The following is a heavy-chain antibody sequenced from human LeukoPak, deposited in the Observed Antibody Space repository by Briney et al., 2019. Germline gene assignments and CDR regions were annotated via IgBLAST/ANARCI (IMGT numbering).Heavy chain of an antibody. CDR1: GFTFSTYT. CDR3: ARDPGYSRPSSYGYFDH. D-gene: IGHD1-26*01. V-gene: IGHV3-30*04. Sequence: PGGSLRLSCVASGFTFSTYTIHWVRQAPGKGLEWVAVISYDGSNKYYADSVKGRFTLSRDNSKDTLYLQMDSLRAEDTAVYYCARDPGYSRPSSYGYFDHWGQGTLATVSS. J-gene: IGHJ4*02. CDR2: ISYDGSNK.